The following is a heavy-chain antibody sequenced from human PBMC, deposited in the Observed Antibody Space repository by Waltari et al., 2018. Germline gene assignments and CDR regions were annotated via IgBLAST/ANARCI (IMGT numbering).Heavy chain of an antibody. CDR3: ATGVVVAATLDY. V-gene: IGHV1-24*01. CDR2: FDPEDGET. D-gene: IGHD2-15*01. J-gene: IGHJ4*02. CDR1: GYTLTALS. Sequence: QVQLVQAGAEVTKPGASVKVSCKVSGYTLTALSMTCVRQAPGKGLEWMGGFDPEDGETIYAQKFQGRVTMTEDTSTDTAYMELSSLRSEDTAVYYCATGVVVAATLDYWGQGTLVTVSS.